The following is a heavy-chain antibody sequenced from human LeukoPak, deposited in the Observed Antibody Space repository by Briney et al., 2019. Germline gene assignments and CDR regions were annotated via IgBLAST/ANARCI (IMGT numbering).Heavy chain of an antibody. Sequence: GGSLRLSCAGSGFIFSSYGMAWVRQAPGKGLEWLSAISTTGGYTEDADSVKGRFTISRDNSQNTLFLQMHSLRAEDTAVYYCAKKPTTIKFPFDIWGQGTLVTVSP. CDR2: ISTTGGYT. CDR3: AKKPTTIKFPFDI. D-gene: IGHD5-24*01. J-gene: IGHJ4*02. CDR1: GFIFSSYG. V-gene: IGHV3-23*01.